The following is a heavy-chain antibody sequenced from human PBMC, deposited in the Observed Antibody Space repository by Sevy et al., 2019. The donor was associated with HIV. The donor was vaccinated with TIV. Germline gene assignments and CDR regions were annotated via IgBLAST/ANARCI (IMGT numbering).Heavy chain of an antibody. J-gene: IGHJ4*02. Sequence: ASVKVSCKASGGTFSSYAISWVRQAPGQGLEWMGGIIPIFGTANYAQKFQGRVTITADESTSTAYMELSSLRSEDTAVYYCVRIYYGSGSYSRPGGDYWGQGTLVTVSS. V-gene: IGHV1-69*13. CDR2: IIPIFGTA. CDR1: GGTFSSYA. D-gene: IGHD3-10*01. CDR3: VRIYYGSGSYSRPGGDY.